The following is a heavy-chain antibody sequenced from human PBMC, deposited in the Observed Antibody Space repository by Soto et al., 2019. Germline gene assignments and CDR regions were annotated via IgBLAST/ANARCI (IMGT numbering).Heavy chain of an antibody. CDR3: AKGLINGRWYAED. J-gene: IGHJ4*02. V-gene: IGHV3-23*01. CDR2: ITDSGTGT. Sequence: EVHLLESGGGLVHPGESLRLSCGASGFTFSSCVMTWVRQAPGKGLEWVSCITDSGTGTYYADSVKGRFTISRDNSKNTMYLQMNNLRAEDTDVYYCAKGLINGRWYAEDWGQGTLVTVSS. D-gene: IGHD6-13*01. CDR1: GFTFSSCV.